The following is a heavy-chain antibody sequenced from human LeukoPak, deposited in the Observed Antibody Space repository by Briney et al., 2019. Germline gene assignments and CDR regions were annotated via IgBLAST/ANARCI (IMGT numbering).Heavy chain of an antibody. V-gene: IGHV1-18*01. CDR3: ARGHSNDYYFDY. J-gene: IGHJ4*02. D-gene: IGHD2-8*01. Sequence: EASVKVSCKASVYTFTSYGISWVRQAPGQGLEWMGWISAYNGNTNYAQKLQGRVTMTTDTSTSTACMELRSLRSDGTAVYYCARGHSNDYYFDYWGQGTLVTVCS. CDR1: VYTFTSYG. CDR2: ISAYNGNT.